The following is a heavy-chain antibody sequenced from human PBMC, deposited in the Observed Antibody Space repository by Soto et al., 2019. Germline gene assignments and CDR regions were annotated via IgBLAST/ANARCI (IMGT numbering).Heavy chain of an antibody. Sequence: SETLSLTCTVSGGSISSSSYYWGWIRQPPGKGLEWIGSIYYSGSTYYNPSLKSRVTISVDTSKNQFSLKLSSVTAADTAVYYCATSDVQLWFGELFLNGIDVRAQRTAVTVS. CDR3: ATSDVQLWFGELFLNGIDV. V-gene: IGHV4-39*01. J-gene: IGHJ6*02. CDR1: GGSISSSSYY. CDR2: IYYSGST. D-gene: IGHD3-10*01.